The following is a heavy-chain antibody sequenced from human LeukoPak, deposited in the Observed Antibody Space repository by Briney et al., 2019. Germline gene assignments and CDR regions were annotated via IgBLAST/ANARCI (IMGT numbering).Heavy chain of an antibody. V-gene: IGHV1-69*04. D-gene: IGHD2-15*01. J-gene: IGHJ6*02. Sequence: SVKVSCKASGGTFSSYAISWVRQAPGQGLEWMGRIIPILGIANYAQKFQGRVTITADKSTSTAYMELSSLRSEDTAVYYCARAGYCSGGSCRYYGMDVWGQGPTVTAPS. CDR1: GGTFSSYA. CDR3: ARAGYCSGGSCRYYGMDV. CDR2: IIPILGIA.